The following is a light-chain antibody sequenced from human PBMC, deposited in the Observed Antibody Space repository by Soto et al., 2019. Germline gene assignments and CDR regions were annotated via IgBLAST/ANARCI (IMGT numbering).Light chain of an antibody. V-gene: IGLV2-14*01. CDR2: EVS. Sequence: QSALTQPASVSGSPGQSITISCIGTSSDVGAYNYVSWYQQHPGKAPKLMIYEVSNRPSGVSNRFSGSKSGNTASLTISGLQAEDEADYYCSSYTSSSTLDVFGTGTKVTVL. CDR1: SSDVGAYNY. J-gene: IGLJ1*01. CDR3: SSYTSSSTLDV.